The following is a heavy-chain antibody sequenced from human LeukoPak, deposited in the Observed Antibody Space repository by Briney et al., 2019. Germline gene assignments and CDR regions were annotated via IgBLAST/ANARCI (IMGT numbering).Heavy chain of an antibody. J-gene: IGHJ3*02. V-gene: IGHV4-59*08. CDR2: IYYSGST. CDR1: GVSISSYS. CDR3: ARHCRDYDFWSGYLPSPYACDI. D-gene: IGHD3-3*01. Sequence: SETLTLTCTASGVSISSYSWSWLRQPPGKGLEWIGDIYYSGSTTYNPSLKSRVTISVDTSKNQLSLKLSSVTAADTAVYYCARHCRDYDFWSGYLPSPYACDIWGQGTMVTVSS.